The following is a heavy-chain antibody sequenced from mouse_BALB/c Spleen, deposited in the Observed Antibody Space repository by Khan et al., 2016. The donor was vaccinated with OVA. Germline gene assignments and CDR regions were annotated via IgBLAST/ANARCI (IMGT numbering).Heavy chain of an antibody. Sequence: VQLKQSGPGLVKPSQSLSLTCTVTGYSITSDYAWHWIRQFPGNKLEWMGSISYSGRTSYNPSLKSRISITRDTSKNQFFLQSNSVTTEDTATYYSARSVNIHKAVATDLDYWHQDTTLTVSS. D-gene: IGHD1-1*01. CDR1: GYSITSDYA. J-gene: IGHJ2*01. V-gene: IGHV3-2*02. CDR2: ISYSGRT. CDR3: ARSVNIHKAVATDLDY.